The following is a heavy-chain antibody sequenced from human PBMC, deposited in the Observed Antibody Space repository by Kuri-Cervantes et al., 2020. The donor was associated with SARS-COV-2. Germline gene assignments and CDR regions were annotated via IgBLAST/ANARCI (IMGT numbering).Heavy chain of an antibody. D-gene: IGHD2-2*01. CDR3: ARGPLVPAAEAEYFQH. CDR1: GFPFDDYG. V-gene: IGHV3-20*01. Sequence: GESLKISCAASGFPFDDYGMSWVRQAPGKGLEWVSGINWNGGSTGYADSVKGRFTISRDNAKNSLYLQMNSLRAEDTALYHCARGPLVPAAEAEYFQHWGQGTLVTVSS. J-gene: IGHJ1*01. CDR2: INWNGGST.